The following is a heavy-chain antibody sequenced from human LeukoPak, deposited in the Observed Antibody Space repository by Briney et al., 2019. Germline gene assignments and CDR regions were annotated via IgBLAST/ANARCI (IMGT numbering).Heavy chain of an antibody. CDR1: GFTFRNSA. Sequence: GGSLRLSCAASGFTFRNSAMHWVRQAPGEGLEYVSGISSNGGSTYYGSAVKGRFTISRDNSKNTVYLQMGSLRPEDMAVYYCARWYNSLDVWGQGTTVTVPS. CDR2: ISSNGGST. J-gene: IGHJ6*02. V-gene: IGHV3-64*01. CDR3: ARWYNSLDV. D-gene: IGHD1-1*01.